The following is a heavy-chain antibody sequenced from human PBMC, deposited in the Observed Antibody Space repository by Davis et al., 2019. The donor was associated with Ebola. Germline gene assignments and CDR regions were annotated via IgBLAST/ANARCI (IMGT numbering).Heavy chain of an antibody. CDR2: ISGSGGST. CDR1: GFIFSRNA. V-gene: IGHV3-23*01. CDR3: AKDVGYAYPDE. Sequence: PGGSLRLSCAASGFIFSRNAMSWVRQAPGKGLEWVSAISGSGGSTYYADSVRGRFTISRDNSKNTLYLQINSLRAEDTAVYYCAKDVGYAYPDEWGQGTLVTVSS. D-gene: IGHD2-2*01. J-gene: IGHJ4*02.